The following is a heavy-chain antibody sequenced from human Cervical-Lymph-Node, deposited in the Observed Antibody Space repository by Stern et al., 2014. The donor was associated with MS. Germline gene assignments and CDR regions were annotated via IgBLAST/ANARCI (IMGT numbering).Heavy chain of an antibody. V-gene: IGHV1-46*01. Sequence: VQLGESGAEVKKPGASVKVSCKASGDTFSNNYVHWVRQAPGQGLEWMGIINPISGSTSYAQKFQGRVTMTRDTSTTTVYMTLSSLTSEDTAVYYCARDQPTLGGAFDIWGQGTMVTVSS. CDR1: GDTFSNNY. J-gene: IGHJ3*02. CDR2: INPISGST. D-gene: IGHD3-16*01. CDR3: ARDQPTLGGAFDI.